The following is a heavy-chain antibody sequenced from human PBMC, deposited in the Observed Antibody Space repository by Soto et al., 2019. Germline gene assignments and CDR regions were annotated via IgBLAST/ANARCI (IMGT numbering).Heavy chain of an antibody. D-gene: IGHD3-9*01. V-gene: IGHV4-30-4*01. Sequence: QVQLQESGPGLVKPSQTLSLRCSVSGGSVRSDDYFWSWIRQPPGKAVEWMGYITHSGTAYYNPSLKRRLAMSIDTSKKHFSLSLRSLTAADTATYYCARGHYDVLTGYYVRYFDYWGQGTRVTVSS. J-gene: IGHJ4*02. CDR2: ITHSGTA. CDR1: GGSVRSDDYF. CDR3: ARGHYDVLTGYYVRYFDY.